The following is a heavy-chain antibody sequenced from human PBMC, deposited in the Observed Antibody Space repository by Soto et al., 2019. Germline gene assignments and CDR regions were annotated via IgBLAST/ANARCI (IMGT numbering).Heavy chain of an antibody. Sequence: QVPLVQSGAEVKKPGASVKVSCKASGYTFTGYSMHWVRQAPGQGLEWMGWINPNSGGTNYAQKFQGSVTMTRDTAVSAGYLGLSRVRSDDMAVDYCAGEGGGNWYFALWGGGTLVTVSS. V-gene: IGHV1-2*02. J-gene: IGHJ2*01. CDR1: GYTFTGYS. CDR2: INPNSGGT. CDR3: AGEGGGNWYFAL. D-gene: IGHD3-16*01.